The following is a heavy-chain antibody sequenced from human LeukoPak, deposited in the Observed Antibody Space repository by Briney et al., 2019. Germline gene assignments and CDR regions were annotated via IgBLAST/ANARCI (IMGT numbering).Heavy chain of an antibody. CDR1: GFTFTNSA. J-gene: IGHJ5*01. V-gene: IGHV3-23*01. CDR2: IRGRGDDYDT. Sequence: GGSLRLSCAASGFTFTNSAMSWVRQAPGKGLEWVSDIRGRGDDYDTHYADSVKGRFTISRDNSKSTLFLPMDSLRVDDTAMYYCAKNRGSRSPAPDSWGQGTLVIVSS. CDR3: AKNRGSRSPAPDS. D-gene: IGHD3-10*01.